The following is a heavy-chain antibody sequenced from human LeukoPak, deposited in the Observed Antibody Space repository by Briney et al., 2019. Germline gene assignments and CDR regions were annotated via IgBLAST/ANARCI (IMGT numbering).Heavy chain of an antibody. CDR3: TRRGSSGRLSVDY. CDR2: IRSKANSYAT. D-gene: IGHD6-19*01. J-gene: IGHJ4*02. Sequence: GGSLRLSCAASGFTFSGSAMHWVRQASGKGLEWVGRIRSKANSYATAYAASVKGRFTISRDDSKNTAYLQMNCLKTEDTAVYYCTRRGSSGRLSVDYWGQGTLVTVSS. CDR1: GFTFSGSA. V-gene: IGHV3-73*01.